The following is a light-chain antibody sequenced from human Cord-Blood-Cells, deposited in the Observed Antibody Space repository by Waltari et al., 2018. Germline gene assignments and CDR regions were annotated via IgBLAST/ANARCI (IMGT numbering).Light chain of an antibody. Sequence: EIVLTQSPATLSLSTGERATLSCRAHQSVRSYLVWYQQKPGQAPRLLIYDASNRATGIPARFSGSGSGTDFTRTISSLEPEDFAVYYCQQRINWPLTFGGGTKVEIK. CDR1: QSVRSY. CDR3: QQRINWPLT. J-gene: IGKJ4*01. CDR2: DAS. V-gene: IGKV3-11*01.